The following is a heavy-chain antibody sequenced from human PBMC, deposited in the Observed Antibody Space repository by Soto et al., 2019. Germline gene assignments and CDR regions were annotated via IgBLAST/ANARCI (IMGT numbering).Heavy chain of an antibody. V-gene: IGHV1-3*01. D-gene: IGHD2-2*02. CDR1: GYTFTSYA. CDR2: INAGNGNT. J-gene: IGHJ5*02. CDR3: ARDYPPGICSSTSCYTVNWFDP. Sequence: ASVKVSCKASGYTFTSYAMHWVRQAPGQRLEWMGWINAGNGNTKYSQKFQGRVTITRDTSASTAYMELSSLRSEDTAVYYCARDYPPGICSSTSCYTVNWFDPWGQGTLVTVSS.